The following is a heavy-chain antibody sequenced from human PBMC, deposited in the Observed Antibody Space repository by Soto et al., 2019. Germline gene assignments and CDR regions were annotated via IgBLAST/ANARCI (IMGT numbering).Heavy chain of an antibody. Sequence: QVQLVQSGAEVQKPGSSVKISCKASGGSSSRYGIHWVRQARGQGLEWMGGIVPLFGKANYTQQFQGRLTITADKSTGIVYMEVSNLKSEDTSVYYCARGCIDLWWYLDNWGQGTLVTVSS. CDR1: GGSSSRYG. CDR3: ARGCIDLWWYLDN. D-gene: IGHD2-15*01. CDR2: IVPLFGKA. V-gene: IGHV1-69*06. J-gene: IGHJ4*02.